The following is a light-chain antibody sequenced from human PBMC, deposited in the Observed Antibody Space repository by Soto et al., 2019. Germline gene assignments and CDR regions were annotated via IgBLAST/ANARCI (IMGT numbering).Light chain of an antibody. CDR1: QSVSRNY. CDR2: GAS. Sequence: EIVLTQSPGTLSLSPGERATLSCRASQSVSRNYLTWYQQKPGQAPMLLIFGASSRATGIPDRISGSGSGTDFTLPISRLEPEDFAVYYCQQYGSSPITFGQGTRLEIK. J-gene: IGKJ5*01. V-gene: IGKV3-20*01. CDR3: QQYGSSPIT.